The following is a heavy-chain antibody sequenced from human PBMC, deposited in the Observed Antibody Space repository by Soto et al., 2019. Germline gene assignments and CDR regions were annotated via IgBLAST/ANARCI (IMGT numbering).Heavy chain of an antibody. D-gene: IGHD3-22*01. CDR3: ARTNYDSGGSLDAFDL. V-gene: IGHV3-30*03. CDR1: GFTFGYYG. J-gene: IGHJ3*01. CDR2: ISSSGDNE. Sequence: QVQLVESGGGVVQPGRSLRLSCEGSGFTFGYYGVHWVRQAPGRGLEWVTAISSSGDNEFYADSVKGRFTISRDNSRNTMYVQTNSLTSDHSADYYCARTNYDSGGSLDAFDLWGQRTMVTASS.